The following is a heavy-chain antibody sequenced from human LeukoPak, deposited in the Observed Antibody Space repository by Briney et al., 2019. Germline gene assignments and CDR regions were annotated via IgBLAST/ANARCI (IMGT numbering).Heavy chain of an antibody. Sequence: SETLSLTCTVSGGSISSSSYYWGWIRQPPGTGLERIGSIYYSGSTYYNPSLKSRVTISVDTSKNQFSLKLSSVTAADTAVYYCARQVAVAVRDYWYFDLWGRGTLVTVSS. D-gene: IGHD6-19*01. V-gene: IGHV4-39*01. CDR3: ARQVAVAVRDYWYFDL. CDR1: GGSISSSSYY. CDR2: IYYSGST. J-gene: IGHJ2*01.